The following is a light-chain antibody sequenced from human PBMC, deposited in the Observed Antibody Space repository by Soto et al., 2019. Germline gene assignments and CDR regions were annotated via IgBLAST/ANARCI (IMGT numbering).Light chain of an antibody. CDR2: DAS. CDR3: QQYTAYPYT. CDR1: QSVTNW. Sequence: DIQMTQSPSTLSASVGDRVTITCRASQSVTNWLAWYQQKPGKAPNLLIYDASRLQSDIPSRFSGSGSGTEFTLTISSLQPDDFATYYCQQYTAYPYTFGRGTKLEIK. V-gene: IGKV1-5*01. J-gene: IGKJ2*01.